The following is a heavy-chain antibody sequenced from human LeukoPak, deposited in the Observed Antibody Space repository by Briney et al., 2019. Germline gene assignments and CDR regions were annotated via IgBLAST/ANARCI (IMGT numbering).Heavy chain of an antibody. Sequence: SETLSLTCAVYGGSFSGYYWSWIRQPPGKGLEWIGEINHSGSTNYNPSLKSRVTISVDTSKNQFSLKLSSVAAADTAVYYCARGRYRGDRWPGYWGQGTLVTVSS. J-gene: IGHJ4*02. CDR3: ARGRYRGDRWPGY. D-gene: IGHD5-12*01. CDR1: GGSFSGYY. CDR2: INHSGST. V-gene: IGHV4-34*01.